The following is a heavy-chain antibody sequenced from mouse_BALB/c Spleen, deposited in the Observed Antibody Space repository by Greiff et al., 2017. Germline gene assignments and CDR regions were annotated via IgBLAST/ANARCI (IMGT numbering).Heavy chain of an antibody. CDR3: ARVLYYYAMDY. D-gene: IGHD1-1*01. CDR2: ISSGSSTI. Sequence: DVKLVESGGGLVQPGGSRKLSCAASGFTFSSFGMHWVRQAPEKGLEWVAYISSGSSTIYYADTVKGRFTISRDNPKNTLFLQMTSLRSEDTAMYYCARVLYYYAMDYWGQGTSVTVSS. V-gene: IGHV5-17*02. CDR1: GFTFSSFG. J-gene: IGHJ4*01.